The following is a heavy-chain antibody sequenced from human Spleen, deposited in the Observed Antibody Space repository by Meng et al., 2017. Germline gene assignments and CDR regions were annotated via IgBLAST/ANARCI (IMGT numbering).Heavy chain of an antibody. CDR2: MNPNSGNT. D-gene: IGHD5-12*01. V-gene: IGHV1-8*03. CDR1: GYTFTGYY. CDR3: ARSWGGSKEAFDI. J-gene: IGHJ3*02. Sequence: ASVKVSCKASGYTFTGYYMHWVRQAPGQGLEWMGWMNPNSGNTGYAQKFQGRVTITRNTSISTAYMELSSLRSEDTAMYYCARSWGGSKEAFDIWGQGTMVTVSS.